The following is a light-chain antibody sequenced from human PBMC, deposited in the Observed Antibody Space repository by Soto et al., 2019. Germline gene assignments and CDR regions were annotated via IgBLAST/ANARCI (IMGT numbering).Light chain of an antibody. CDR2: EVS. CDR1: SSDVGGYNY. CDR3: SSYAGSNNFGV. J-gene: IGLJ1*01. Sequence: QSVLTQPPSASGSPGQSVTISCTGTSSDVGGYNYLAWYQQHPGKAPKLMIYEVSKRPSGVPDRFSGSKSGNTASLTVSGLQAEDDANYYCSSYAGSNNFGVFGTGTKVTVL. V-gene: IGLV2-8*01.